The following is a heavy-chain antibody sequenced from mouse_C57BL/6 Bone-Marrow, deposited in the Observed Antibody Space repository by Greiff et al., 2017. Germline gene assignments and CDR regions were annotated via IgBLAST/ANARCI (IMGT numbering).Heavy chain of an antibody. Sequence: VQLQQSGAELVRPGASVKLSCTASGFNIKDDYMHWVKQRPEQGLEWIGWIDPENGDTEYASKFQGKATITADTSSNTAYLQLSSLTSEDTAVYYGTGHYYGSSSVGGFAYWGQGTLVTVSA. CDR3: TGHYYGSSSVGGFAY. CDR2: IDPENGDT. J-gene: IGHJ3*01. V-gene: IGHV14-4*01. D-gene: IGHD1-1*01. CDR1: GFNIKDDY.